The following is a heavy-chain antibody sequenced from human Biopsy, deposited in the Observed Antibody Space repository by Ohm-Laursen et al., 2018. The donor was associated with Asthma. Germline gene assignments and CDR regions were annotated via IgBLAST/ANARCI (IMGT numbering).Heavy chain of an antibody. J-gene: IGHJ4*02. CDR3: AKDFRGIAVAGDRGFDY. CDR1: GFTFSSSA. Sequence: SLRLSCAASGFTFSSSAMSWVRQAPGKGLERVSAITGSGGTTYYADSVRGLFTISRDNSKSTLFLQMDSLSAEDTAVYYCAKDFRGIAVAGDRGFDYWGQGTLVTVSS. CDR2: ITGSGGTT. D-gene: IGHD6-19*01. V-gene: IGHV3-23*01.